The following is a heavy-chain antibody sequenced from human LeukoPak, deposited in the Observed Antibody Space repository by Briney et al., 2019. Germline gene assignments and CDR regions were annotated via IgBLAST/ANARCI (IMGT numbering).Heavy chain of an antibody. CDR3: ARGSKMLGYNWFDP. CDR1: GGSFSGYY. D-gene: IGHD1-26*01. V-gene: IGHV4-34*01. J-gene: IGHJ5*02. CDR2: INHSGST. Sequence: PSETLSLTCAVCGGSFSGYYWSWIRQPPGKGLEWIREINHSGSTNYNPSLKSRVTISVDTSKNQFSLKLSSVTAADTAVYYCARGSKMLGYNWFDPWGQGTLVTVSS.